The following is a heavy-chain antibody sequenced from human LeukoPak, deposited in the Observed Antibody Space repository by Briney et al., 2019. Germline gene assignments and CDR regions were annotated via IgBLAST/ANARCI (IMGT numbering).Heavy chain of an antibody. V-gene: IGHV4-34*01. J-gene: IGHJ6*03. D-gene: IGHD2-2*01. CDR1: GGSFSGYY. CDR2: INHSGST. CDR3: ARQIAEYQLLRALYYYYYYMDV. Sequence: SETLSLTCAVYGGSFSGYYWSWIRQPPGKGLEWIGEINHSGSTNYNPSLKSRVTISVDTSKNQFSLKLSSVTAADTAVYYCARQIAEYQLLRALYYYYYYMDVWGKGTTVTVSS.